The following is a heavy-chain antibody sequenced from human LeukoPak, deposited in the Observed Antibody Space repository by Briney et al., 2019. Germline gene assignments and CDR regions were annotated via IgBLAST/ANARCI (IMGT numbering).Heavy chain of an antibody. D-gene: IGHD4-11*01. CDR2: LIPILGTA. J-gene: IGHJ6*03. V-gene: IGHV1-69*13. Sequence: SVKVSCKASGGTFISYAISWVRQAPGQGLERMGRLIPILGTANYAQKFQGRVTITADESTSTAYMELSSLRSEDTAVYYCATKRMYSNFDYYNYYMDVWGKGTTVTVSS. CDR3: ATKRMYSNFDYYNYYMDV. CDR1: GGTFISYA.